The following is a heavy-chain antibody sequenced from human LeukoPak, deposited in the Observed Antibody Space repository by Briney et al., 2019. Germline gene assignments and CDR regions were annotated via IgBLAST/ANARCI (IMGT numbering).Heavy chain of an antibody. CDR3: ARESAAGISVYFDY. Sequence: GALRLSCAASGFTFSSYAMHWVRQAPGKGLEWVAVISYDGSNKCYADSVKGRFTISRDNSKNTLYLQMNSLRAEDTAVYYCARESAAGISVYFDYWGQGTLVTVSS. J-gene: IGHJ4*02. D-gene: IGHD6-13*01. V-gene: IGHV3-30*04. CDR1: GFTFSSYA. CDR2: ISYDGSNK.